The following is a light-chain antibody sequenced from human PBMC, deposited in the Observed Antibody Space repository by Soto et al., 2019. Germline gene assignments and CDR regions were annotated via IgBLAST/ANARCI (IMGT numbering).Light chain of an antibody. CDR1: QSVNSR. CDR3: QHYGRSPIT. CDR2: GAS. Sequence: EIVLTQSPGTLSLSPGERATLSCRASQSVNSRLAWYQHKPCQAPRLLISGASSRATGIPDRFSGSGSATDFTLTISTLEPEDFALYYCQHYGRSPITFGQGTRLEIK. J-gene: IGKJ5*01. V-gene: IGKV3-20*01.